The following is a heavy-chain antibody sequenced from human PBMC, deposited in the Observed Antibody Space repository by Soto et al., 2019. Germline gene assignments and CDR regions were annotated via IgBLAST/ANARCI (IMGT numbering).Heavy chain of an antibody. Sequence: SETLSLTCTVSGGSISSYYWSWIRQPPGKGLEWIGYIYYSGSTNYSPSLKSRVTISVDTSKNQFSLKLSSVTAADTAVYYCAILRTWLAPFDCWGQGTLVTVSS. D-gene: IGHD5-12*01. CDR1: GGSISSYY. J-gene: IGHJ4*02. CDR3: AILRTWLAPFDC. CDR2: IYYSGST. V-gene: IGHV4-59*08.